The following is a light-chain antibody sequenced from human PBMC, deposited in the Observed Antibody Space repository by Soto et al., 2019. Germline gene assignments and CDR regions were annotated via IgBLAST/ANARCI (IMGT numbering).Light chain of an antibody. CDR2: DAS. V-gene: IGKV1-5*01. CDR1: QSISSW. Sequence: DIQMTQSPATLSASVGDRVTITCRASQSISSWLAWYQQKPGKVPKLLIDDASSLESGVTSRFSGSGSGTEFTLTISSPQPDDFATYYCQQYNTYPWTFGQGTKVEIK. J-gene: IGKJ1*01. CDR3: QQYNTYPWT.